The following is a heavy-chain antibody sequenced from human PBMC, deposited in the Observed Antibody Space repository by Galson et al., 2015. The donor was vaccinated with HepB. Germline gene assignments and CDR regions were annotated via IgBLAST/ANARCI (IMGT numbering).Heavy chain of an antibody. CDR3: ARSGTVGSNSYCSSATCPIDV. Sequence: SLRLSCAASGFTFSDYTMHWVRQIPGKGLEWVSSISGSSFYIYQTDLVKGRFTISRDNAKNSLYLQMYSLRAEDTALYFCARSGTVGSNSYCSSATCPIDVWGQGTLVTVSS. J-gene: IGHJ4*02. V-gene: IGHV3-21*06. CDR2: ISGSSFYI. CDR1: GFTFSDYT. D-gene: IGHD2-2*01.